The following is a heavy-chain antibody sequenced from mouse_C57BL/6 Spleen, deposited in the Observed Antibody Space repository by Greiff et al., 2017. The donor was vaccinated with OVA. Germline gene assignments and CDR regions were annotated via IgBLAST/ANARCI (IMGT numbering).Heavy chain of an antibody. CDR2: IYPRDGST. Sequence: VQVVESGPELVKPGASVKLSCKASGYTFTSYDINWVKQRPGQGLEWIGWIYPRDGSTKYNEKFKGKATLTVDTSSSTAYMELHSLTSEDSAVYFCARGAAQATPYFDYWGQGTTLTVSS. CDR1: GYTFTSYD. V-gene: IGHV1-85*01. CDR3: ARGAAQATPYFDY. J-gene: IGHJ2*01. D-gene: IGHD3-2*02.